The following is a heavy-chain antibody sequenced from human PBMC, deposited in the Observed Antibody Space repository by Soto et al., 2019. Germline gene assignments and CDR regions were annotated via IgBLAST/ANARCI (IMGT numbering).Heavy chain of an antibody. J-gene: IGHJ5*02. V-gene: IGHV1-69*01. CDR1: GGTFSSYA. D-gene: IGHD6-6*01. CDR3: ARVVWVYSRSPSNWFDP. Sequence: QVQLVQSGAEVKKPGSSVKVSCKASGGTFSSYAISWVRQAPGQGLEWMGGIIPIFGTANYAQKFQGRVTITADESTSTAYIGLGSLRSEDTAVYYCARVVWVYSRSPSNWFDPWGQGTLVTVSS. CDR2: IIPIFGTA.